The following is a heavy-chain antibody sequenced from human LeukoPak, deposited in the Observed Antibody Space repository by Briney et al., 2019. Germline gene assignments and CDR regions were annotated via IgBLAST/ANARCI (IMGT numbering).Heavy chain of an antibody. CDR2: ISSSGGRT. J-gene: IGHJ4*02. V-gene: IGHV3-23*01. CDR1: GFIFSSYG. CDR3: ANYYYDTSGYKN. D-gene: IGHD3-22*01. Sequence: PGRSLRLSCAASGFIFSSYGMHWVRQAPGKGLEWVSGISSSGGRTYYADSVKGRFTISRDNSKNTLYLQMNSLRAEDTAVYYCANYYYDTSGYKNWGQGTLVTVSS.